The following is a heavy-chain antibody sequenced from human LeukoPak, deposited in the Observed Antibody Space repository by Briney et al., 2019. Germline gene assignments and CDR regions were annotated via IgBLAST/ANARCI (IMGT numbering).Heavy chain of an antibody. CDR2: IYYSGST. D-gene: IGHD3-22*01. J-gene: IGHJ5*02. V-gene: IGHV4-38-2*02. CDR3: ASAFYYYDSSGYWFDP. Sequence: SETLSLTCTVSGYSISSGYYWGWIRQPPGKGLEWIGSIYYSGSTYYNPSLKSRVTISVDTSKNQFSLKLSSVTAADTAVYYCASAFYYYDSSGYWFDPWGQGTLVTVSS. CDR1: GYSISSGYY.